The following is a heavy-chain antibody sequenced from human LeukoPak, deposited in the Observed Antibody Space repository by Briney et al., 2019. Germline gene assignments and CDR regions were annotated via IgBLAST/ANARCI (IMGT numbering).Heavy chain of an antibody. Sequence: GASVKVSCKASGYTFTGYYMHWVRQAPGQGLEWMGWINPNSGGTNYAQKFQGRVTMTRDTSISTAYMELSRLRSDDTAVYYCARVGLGYCSSTSCYEGVYSWFDPWGQGTLVTVSS. V-gene: IGHV1-2*02. J-gene: IGHJ5*02. CDR2: INPNSGGT. D-gene: IGHD2-2*01. CDR1: GYTFTGYY. CDR3: ARVGLGYCSSTSCYEGVYSWFDP.